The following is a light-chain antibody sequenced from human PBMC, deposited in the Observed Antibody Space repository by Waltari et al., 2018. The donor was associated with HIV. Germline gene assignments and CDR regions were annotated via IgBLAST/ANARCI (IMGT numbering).Light chain of an antibody. CDR2: WAS. CDR3: QQYYSRPWN. Sequence: DIVMTQSPDSLAVSLGERATINCKSSQSVLYSSNTKNHIAWDQEKPGQPPRLLIYWASTRESGVPDRFSGSGSGTDFTLTISSLQAEDVAVYYCQQYYSRPWNFGPGTKVDIK. J-gene: IGKJ3*01. CDR1: QSVLYSSNTKNH. V-gene: IGKV4-1*01.